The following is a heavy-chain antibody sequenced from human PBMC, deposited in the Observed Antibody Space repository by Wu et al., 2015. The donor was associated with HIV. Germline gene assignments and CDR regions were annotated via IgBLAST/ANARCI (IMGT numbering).Heavy chain of an antibody. J-gene: IGHJ3*01. Sequence: QVHWCNLGAEVKKPGSSVKVSCKASGGTFGSYAISWVRQARGQGLEWLGRINRIFGTANYAQKFQGRVTITADESTGTAYMELSSLRSEDTAMYYCTRALPHDYIEVTGGPAFDVWGQGTMVTVSS. CDR2: INRIFGTA. D-gene: IGHD4-11*01. V-gene: IGHV1-69*13. CDR3: TRALPHDYIEVTGGPAFDV. CDR1: GGTFGSYA.